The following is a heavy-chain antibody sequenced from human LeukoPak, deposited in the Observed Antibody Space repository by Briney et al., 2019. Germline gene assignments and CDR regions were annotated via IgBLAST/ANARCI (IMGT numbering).Heavy chain of an antibody. CDR1: GGSISSSSYY. V-gene: IGHV4-61*05. J-gene: IGHJ6*02. D-gene: IGHD3/OR15-3a*01. CDR3: ASRTGRDYYGMDV. Sequence: PSETLSLTCTVSGGSISSSSYYWGWIRQPPGKGLEWIGYIYYSGSTNYNPSLKSRVTISVDTSKNQFSLKLSSVTAADTAVYYCASRTGRDYYGMDVWGQGTTVTVSS. CDR2: IYYSGST.